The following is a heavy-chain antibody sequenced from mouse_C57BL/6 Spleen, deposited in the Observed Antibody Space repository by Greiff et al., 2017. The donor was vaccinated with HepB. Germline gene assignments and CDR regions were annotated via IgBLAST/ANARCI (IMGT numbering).Heavy chain of an antibody. V-gene: IGHV1-26*01. J-gene: IGHJ4*01. CDR2: INPNNGGT. CDR1: GYTFTDYY. CDR3: ARRMDY. Sequence: EVQLHQSGPELVKPGASVKISCKASGYTFTDYYMNWVKQSHGKSLEWIGDINPNNGGTSYNQKFKGKATLTVDKSSSTAYMELRSLTSEDSAVYYCARRMDYWGQGTSVTVSS.